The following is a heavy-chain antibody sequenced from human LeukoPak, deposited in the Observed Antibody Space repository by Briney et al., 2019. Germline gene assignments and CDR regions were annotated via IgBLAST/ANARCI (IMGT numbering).Heavy chain of an antibody. CDR2: IYYSGST. D-gene: IGHD6-13*01. CDR3: ARGYSSSWPHYYYSDMDV. J-gene: IGHJ6*02. V-gene: IGHV4-39*07. CDR1: GGSISSSSYY. Sequence: SETLSLTCTVSGGSISSSSYYWGWIRQPPGKGLEWIGSIYYSGSTYYNPSLKSRVTISVDTSKNQLSLKLSSVTAADTAVYYCARGYSSSWPHYYYSDMDVWGQGTTVTVSS.